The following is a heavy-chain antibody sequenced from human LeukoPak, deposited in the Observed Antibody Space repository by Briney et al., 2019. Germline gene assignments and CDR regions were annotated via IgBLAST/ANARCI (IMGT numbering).Heavy chain of an antibody. V-gene: IGHV3-30*04. CDR2: ISYDGSNK. CDR3: ARDGSYSSSWYGGFYYYYYMDV. J-gene: IGHJ6*03. D-gene: IGHD6-13*01. Sequence: GGPLRLSCAASGFTFSSYAMHWVRQAPGKGLEWVAVISYDGSNKYYADSVKGRFTISRDNSKNTLYLQMNSLRAEDTAVYYCARDGSYSSSWYGGFYYYYYMDVWGKGTTVTVSS. CDR1: GFTFSSYA.